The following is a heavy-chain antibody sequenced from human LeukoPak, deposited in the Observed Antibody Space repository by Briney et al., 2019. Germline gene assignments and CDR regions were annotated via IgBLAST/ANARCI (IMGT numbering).Heavy chain of an antibody. Sequence: KPSETPSPTRTVSGGSIFCYFWGWIRQPPGKGLEWMGYIYYSGSTNYNPSLKSRVTISVDTSKNQFSLRVSSVTAADTAVYYCARHLNNCGDDCYIFDYWGQGTLVTVSS. CDR1: GGSIFCYF. J-gene: IGHJ4*02. D-gene: IGHD2-21*01. CDR3: ARHLNNCGDDCYIFDY. V-gene: IGHV4-59*08. CDR2: IYYSGST.